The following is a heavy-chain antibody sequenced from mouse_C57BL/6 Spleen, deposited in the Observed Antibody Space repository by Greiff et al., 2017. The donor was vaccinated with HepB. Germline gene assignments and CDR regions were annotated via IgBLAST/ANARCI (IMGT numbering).Heavy chain of an antibody. CDR3: ARGKIYYDYDEGYAMDY. D-gene: IGHD2-4*01. CDR1: GYTFTDYY. Sequence: VKLQESGAELVRPGASVKLSCKASGYTFTDYYINWVKQRPGQGLEWIARIYPGSGNTYYNEKFKGKATLTAEKSSSTAYMQLSSLTSEDSAVYFCARGKIYYDYDEGYAMDYWGQGTSVTVSS. J-gene: IGHJ4*01. V-gene: IGHV1-76*01. CDR2: IYPGSGNT.